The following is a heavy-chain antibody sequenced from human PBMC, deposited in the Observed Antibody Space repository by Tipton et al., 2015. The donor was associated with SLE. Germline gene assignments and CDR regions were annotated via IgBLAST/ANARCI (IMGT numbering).Heavy chain of an antibody. J-gene: IGHJ4*02. V-gene: IGHV3-43*01. CDR1: GFTFDDHA. Sequence: GSLRLSCAASGFTFDDHAMHWVRQTPGKGLEWISLISWGGDRTFYADSVKGRFTISRDNSKNSLYLQMHNLRIEDTALYYCAKSPFGVLSNYFDSWGQGTQVTVSS. CDR3: AKSPFGVLSNYFDS. CDR2: ISWGGDRT. D-gene: IGHD3-3*01.